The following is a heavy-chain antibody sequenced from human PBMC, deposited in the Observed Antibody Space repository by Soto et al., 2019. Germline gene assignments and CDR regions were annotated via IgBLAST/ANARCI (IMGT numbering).Heavy chain of an antibody. CDR3: ASSPQVTIFGVVTTRWFDP. CDR1: GGTFSSYA. Sequence: SVKVSCKASGGTFSSYAISWVRQAPGQGLEWMGGIIPIFGTADYAQKFQGRVTITADESTSTAYMELSSLRSEDTAVYYCASSPQVTIFGVVTTRWFDPWGQGTLVTVSS. CDR2: IIPIFGTA. D-gene: IGHD3-3*01. J-gene: IGHJ5*02. V-gene: IGHV1-69*13.